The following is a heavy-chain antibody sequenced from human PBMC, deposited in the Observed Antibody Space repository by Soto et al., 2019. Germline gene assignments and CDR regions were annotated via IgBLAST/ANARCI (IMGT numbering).Heavy chain of an antibody. CDR1: GFTFSSYA. V-gene: IGHV3-30-3*01. CDR2: ISYDGSNK. D-gene: IGHD2-8*01. CDR3: ARADLDIVLMALPLEDYYYGMDV. Sequence: GGSLRLSCAASGFTFSSYAMHWVRQAPGKGLEWVAVISYDGSNKYYADSVKGRFTISRDNSKNTLYLQMNSLRAEDTAVYYCARADLDIVLMALPLEDYYYGMDVWGQGTTVTVSS. J-gene: IGHJ6*02.